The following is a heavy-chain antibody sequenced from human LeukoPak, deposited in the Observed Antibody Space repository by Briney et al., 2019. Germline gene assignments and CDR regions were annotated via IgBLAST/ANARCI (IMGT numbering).Heavy chain of an antibody. CDR1: GGSISSPIYY. J-gene: IGHJ3*02. D-gene: IGHD2-15*01. CDR2: IYYSGST. CDR3: ARTACSGGTCYSQRGAFEI. Sequence: PSETLSLTCTVSGGSISSPIYYWGWIRQPPGKGLEWIGSIYYSGSTYDNPSLKSRVTISVDTSKNQFSLKLSSLTAADTAVYYCARTACSGGTCYSQRGAFEIWGQGTMVTVSS. V-gene: IGHV4-39*07.